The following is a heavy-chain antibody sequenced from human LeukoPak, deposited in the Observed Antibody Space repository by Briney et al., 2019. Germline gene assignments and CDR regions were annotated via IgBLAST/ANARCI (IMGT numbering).Heavy chain of an antibody. D-gene: IGHD6-19*01. Sequence: SETLSLTCAVYGGSFSGYYWSWIRQPPGKGLEWIREINHSGSTNYNPSLKSRVTISVDTSKNQFSLKLSSVTAADTAVYYCACTGYSSGWYGWFDPWGQGTLVTVSS. CDR2: INHSGST. J-gene: IGHJ5*02. CDR3: ACTGYSSGWYGWFDP. CDR1: GGSFSGYY. V-gene: IGHV4-34*01.